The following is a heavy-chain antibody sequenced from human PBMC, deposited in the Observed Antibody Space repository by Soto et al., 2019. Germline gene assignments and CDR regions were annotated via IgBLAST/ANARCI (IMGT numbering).Heavy chain of an antibody. CDR1: GFTFSSYG. CDR3: AREAYCSITTCEYYALDV. J-gene: IGHJ6*02. D-gene: IGHD2-2*01. CDR2: IWYDGSNK. V-gene: IGHV3-33*01. Sequence: GGSLRLSCAASGFTFSSYGMHWVRQAPGKGLEWVAVIWYDGSNKYYADSVKGRFTISRDNSKNTLYLQMNSLRAEDTAVYFCAREAYCSITTCEYYALDVWGQGTTVTVSS.